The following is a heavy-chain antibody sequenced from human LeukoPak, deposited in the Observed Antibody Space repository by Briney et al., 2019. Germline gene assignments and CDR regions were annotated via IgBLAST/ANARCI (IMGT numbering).Heavy chain of an antibody. D-gene: IGHD5-24*01. CDR2: LYHSGST. CDR1: GYSISSAYY. CDR3: ARVGVEMATISNYYYYYYMDV. J-gene: IGHJ6*03. Sequence: SETLALTCTVSGYSISSAYYWGWIRQPPGKGLEWIGTLYHSGSTYYNPSLKSRVTISVDTSKNQFSLKLSSVTAADTAVYYCARVGVEMATISNYYYYYYMDVWGKGTTVTISS. V-gene: IGHV4-38-2*02.